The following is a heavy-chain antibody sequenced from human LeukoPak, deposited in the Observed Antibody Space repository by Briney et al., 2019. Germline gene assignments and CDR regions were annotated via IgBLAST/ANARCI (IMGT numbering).Heavy chain of an antibody. J-gene: IGHJ4*02. CDR3: ARTIGSGPLGHFDY. CDR2: IKQDGSEK. Sequence: GGSLRLSCAASGFTFSLYWMSWVRQAPGKGLEWVTNIKQDGSEKYYVDSVKGRFTISRDNAKNSLYLEMNSLRAEDTAVYYCARTIGSGPLGHFDYWGQGTLVTVSS. D-gene: IGHD3-3*01. CDR1: GFTFSLYW. V-gene: IGHV3-7*03.